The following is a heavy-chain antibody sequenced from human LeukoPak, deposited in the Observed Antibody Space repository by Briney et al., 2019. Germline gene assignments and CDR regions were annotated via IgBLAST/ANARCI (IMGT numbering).Heavy chain of an antibody. D-gene: IGHD2-15*01. CDR1: GGSISSSSYY. V-gene: IGHV4-39*01. Sequence: SETLSLTCTVSGGSISSSSYYWGWIRQPPGKGLEWIGSIYYSGSTYYNPSLKSRVTISVDTSKNQFSLKLSSVTAADTAVYYCARRTYSTPLFDYWGQGTLVTVSS. J-gene: IGHJ4*02. CDR2: IYYSGST. CDR3: ARRTYSTPLFDY.